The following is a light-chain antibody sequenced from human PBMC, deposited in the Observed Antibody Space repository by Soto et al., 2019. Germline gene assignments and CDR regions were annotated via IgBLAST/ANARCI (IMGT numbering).Light chain of an antibody. CDR2: ENN. CDR1: SSNIGNNY. Sequence: QSVLTQPPSVSAAPGQKVTISCSGSSSNIGNNYVSWYQQLPGTAPKLLIYENNKRPSGIPDRFSGSKSGTSATLGITGLQTGDEADYYCGTWGSSLSAGVVFGGGTKVTVL. V-gene: IGLV1-51*02. J-gene: IGLJ2*01. CDR3: GTWGSSLSAGVV.